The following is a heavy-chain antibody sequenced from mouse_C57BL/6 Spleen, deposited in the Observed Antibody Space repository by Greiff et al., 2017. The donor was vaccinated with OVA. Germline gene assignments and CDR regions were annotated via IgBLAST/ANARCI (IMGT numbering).Heavy chain of an antibody. J-gene: IGHJ4*01. CDR3: ARRGSYYGSSYGAMDY. CDR2: IDPSDSYT. D-gene: IGHD1-1*01. V-gene: IGHV1-69*01. CDR1: GYTFTSYW. Sequence: VQLQQSGAELVMPGASVKLSCKASGYTFTSYWMHWVKQRPGQGLEWIGEIDPSDSYTNYNQKFKGKSTLTVDKSSSTAYMQLSSLTSEDSAVYYCARRGSYYGSSYGAMDYWGQGTSVTVSS.